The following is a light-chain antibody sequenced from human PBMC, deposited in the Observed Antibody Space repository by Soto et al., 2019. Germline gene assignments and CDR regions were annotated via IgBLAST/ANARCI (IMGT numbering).Light chain of an antibody. CDR1: QSIRTS. CDR3: QQYNNWPL. Sequence: EVVLTQSPATLSLSPGERATLSCRASQSIRTSLAWYQQKPGQAPRLVIFDASNRANGVPARFSGSGSGTEFTLTISSLQSEDFAVYYCQQYNNWPLFGGGTKVDI. J-gene: IGKJ4*01. V-gene: IGKV3-11*01. CDR2: DAS.